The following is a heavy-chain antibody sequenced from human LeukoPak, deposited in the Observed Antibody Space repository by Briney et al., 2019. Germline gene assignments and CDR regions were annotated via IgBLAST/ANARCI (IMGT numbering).Heavy chain of an antibody. V-gene: IGHV3-23*01. J-gene: IGHJ4*02. CDR1: GFTFSSYA. CDR2: ISDSGDST. Sequence: GGSLRLSCAASGFTFSSYAMSWVRQAPGKGLEWVSTISDSGDSTYYADSVKGRFPISRDNSKNTLYLQMNSLRAEDTAVYYCAKTPCSSSSCYFDYWGQGTLVTVSS. CDR3: AKTPCSSSSCYFDY. D-gene: IGHD2-2*01.